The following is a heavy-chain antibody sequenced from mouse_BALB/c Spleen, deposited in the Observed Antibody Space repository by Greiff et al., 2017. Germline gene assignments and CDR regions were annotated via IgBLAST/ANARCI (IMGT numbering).Heavy chain of an antibody. Sequence: EVQLQQSGAELVKPGASVKLSCTASGFNIQDTYMHWVKQRPEQGLEWIGRIDPANGNTKYDPKFQGKATITADTSSNTAYLQLSSLTSEDTAVYYCARPHRYGVGYAMDYWGQGTSVTVSS. CDR1: GFNIQDTY. V-gene: IGHV14-3*02. J-gene: IGHJ4*01. CDR3: ARPHRYGVGYAMDY. CDR2: IDPANGNT. D-gene: IGHD2-14*01.